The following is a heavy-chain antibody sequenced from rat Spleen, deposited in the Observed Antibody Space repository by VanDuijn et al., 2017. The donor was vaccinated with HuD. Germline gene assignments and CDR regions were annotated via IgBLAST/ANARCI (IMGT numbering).Heavy chain of an antibody. V-gene: IGHV6-6*01. D-gene: IGHD1-12*02. CDR1: GFTFSTAW. J-gene: IGHJ4*01. Sequence: EVQVLESGGGLVQPGNSLKLSCATSGFTFSTAWMYWYRQFPEKRLEWVARIKAKSNNYATDYTESVKGRFTISRDDSKSSIYLQMNNLKEEDTAIYYCAYYYDGYVMDAWGQGASVTVSS. CDR3: AYYYDGYVMDA. CDR2: IKAKSNNYAT.